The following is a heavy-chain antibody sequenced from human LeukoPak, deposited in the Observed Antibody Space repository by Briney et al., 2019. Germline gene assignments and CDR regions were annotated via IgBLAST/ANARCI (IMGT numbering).Heavy chain of an antibody. CDR2: IDSDGSST. CDR1: GFTFSSYW. V-gene: IGHV3-74*01. Sequence: PGGSLRLSCAASGFTFSSYWMHWVRQAPGKGLVWVSRIDSDGSSTSYADSVKGRFTISRDNARNTLYLQMNSLRAEDTAVYYCARGYYCGGDCYSNDYWGQGTLVTVSS. D-gene: IGHD2-21*02. J-gene: IGHJ4*02. CDR3: ARGYYCGGDCYSNDY.